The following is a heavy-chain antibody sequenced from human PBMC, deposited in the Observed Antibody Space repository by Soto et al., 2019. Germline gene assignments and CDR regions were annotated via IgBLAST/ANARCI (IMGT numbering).Heavy chain of an antibody. J-gene: IGHJ4*01. V-gene: IGHV3-11*01. CDR1: GDSFRDYY. CDR2: IRSTDNTR. Sequence: CMRLASAASGDSFRDYYMGLIRQAPGKGLEWVSYIRSTDNTRYYAESVKGRFTISRDNAKNSLYLQMNSLRADYTAVYCCARVNAVFDNCAQRILVTVSS. D-gene: IGHD2-2*01. CDR3: ARVNAVFDN.